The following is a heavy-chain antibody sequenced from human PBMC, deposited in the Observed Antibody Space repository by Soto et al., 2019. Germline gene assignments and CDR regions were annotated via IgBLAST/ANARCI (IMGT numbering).Heavy chain of an antibody. CDR2: INPYNGNT. V-gene: IGHV1-18*01. D-gene: IGHD4-17*01. J-gene: IGHJ4*02. CDR3: ARGCIAVTTHLCY. CDR1: GYTFNTYG. Sequence: VQLVQSGAEIKKPGASVKVSCKASGYTFNTYGITWVRQAPGQGLEWMGWINPYNGNTKFAQKLQDRVTMTTATSTSTAYMELASLRSDDTAVYYCARGCIAVTTHLCYWGQGTLVTVSS.